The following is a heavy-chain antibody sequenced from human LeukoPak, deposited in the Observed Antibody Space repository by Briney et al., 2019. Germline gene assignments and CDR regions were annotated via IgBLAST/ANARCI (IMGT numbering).Heavy chain of an antibody. CDR2: ITPNADRT. V-gene: IGHV3-23*01. D-gene: IGHD3-22*01. CDR1: GFTFGSYG. Sequence: GGSLRLSCAASGFTFGSYGMSCVRQAPGKGLEWVSFITPNADRTSYADSVEGRFTISRDNPRNTLYMQMSSLRDEDTAVYYCAIMHGYYDGSGYWVQWGQGTLVTVSS. J-gene: IGHJ1*01. CDR3: AIMHGYYDGSGYWVQ.